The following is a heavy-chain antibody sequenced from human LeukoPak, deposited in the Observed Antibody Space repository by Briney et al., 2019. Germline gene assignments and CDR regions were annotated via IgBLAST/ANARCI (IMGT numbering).Heavy chain of an antibody. D-gene: IGHD1-1*01. CDR3: ARVQGWRLDP. V-gene: IGHV3-7*03. CDR2: VRKDGSEK. Sequence: GVSLRLSCGASGLIFNTYWMSWVRQAPGKGLEWVANVRKDGSEKYYLDSVKDRFTISRDNAKNTLYLQMNSLRAEDTAVYYCARVQGWRLDPWGQGALVTVSS. J-gene: IGHJ5*02. CDR1: GLIFNTYW.